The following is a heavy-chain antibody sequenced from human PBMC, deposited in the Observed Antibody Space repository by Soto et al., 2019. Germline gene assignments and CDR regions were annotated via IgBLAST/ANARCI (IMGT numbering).Heavy chain of an antibody. J-gene: IGHJ1*01. D-gene: IGHD3-3*01. V-gene: IGHV4-59*08. CDR2: IYYSGST. Sequence: QVQLQESGPGLVKPSETLSLTCTVSGGSISSYYWSWIRQPPGKGLEWIGYIYYSGSTNYNPSLKSRVTISLDTSKNQFSLKLSSVTAADTAVYYCARHNTLCGVVIGSYFQHWGQGTLVTVSS. CDR1: GGSISSYY. CDR3: ARHNTLCGVVIGSYFQH.